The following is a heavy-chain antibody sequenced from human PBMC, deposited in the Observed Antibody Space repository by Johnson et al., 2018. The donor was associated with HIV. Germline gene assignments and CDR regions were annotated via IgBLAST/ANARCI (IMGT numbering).Heavy chain of an antibody. J-gene: IGHJ3*02. V-gene: IGHV3-30-3*01. D-gene: IGHD6-19*01. CDR2: ISYDGNNK. CDR3: ARDAVISSGWYNVDAFDI. CDR1: GFTFSSYA. Sequence: QMQLVESGGGVVQPGGSLRLSCVASGFTFSSYAMHWVRQAPGKGLEWVAVISYDGNNKYYADSVKGRFTISRDNAKNSLYLQMNTLSAEDTAVYYCARDAVISSGWYNVDAFDIWGQGTMVTVSS.